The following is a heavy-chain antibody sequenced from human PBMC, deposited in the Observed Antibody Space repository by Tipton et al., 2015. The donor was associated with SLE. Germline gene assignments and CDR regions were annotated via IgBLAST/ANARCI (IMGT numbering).Heavy chain of an antibody. CDR3: ARDARGSSHVDY. CDR2: MYYSGSN. V-gene: IGHV4-59*01. Sequence: TLSLTCTVSGGSISSYFWSWIRQPPGKGLEWIGYMYYSGSNSYNPSLKSRVTISVDTSKNQFSLKLSSVTAADTAVYYCARDARGSSHVDYWGQGTLVTVSS. CDR1: GGSISSYF. J-gene: IGHJ4*02. D-gene: IGHD2-15*01.